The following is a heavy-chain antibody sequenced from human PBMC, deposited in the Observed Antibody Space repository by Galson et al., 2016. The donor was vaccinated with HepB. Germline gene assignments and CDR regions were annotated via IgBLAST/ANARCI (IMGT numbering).Heavy chain of an antibody. Sequence: QSGAEVKKPGESLKISCRGSGYTFDTYWIGWVRQMPGKGLEWMGIIYPGDFDIRYSPPFQGQVTISADKSISTAYLQWSSLKASDTAMYYCAGMLRDGYKLNGFDAWGQGTLVAVSS. CDR1: GYTFDTYW. V-gene: IGHV5-51*01. D-gene: IGHD5-24*01. CDR2: IYPGDFDI. CDR3: AGMLRDGYKLNGFDA. J-gene: IGHJ5*02.